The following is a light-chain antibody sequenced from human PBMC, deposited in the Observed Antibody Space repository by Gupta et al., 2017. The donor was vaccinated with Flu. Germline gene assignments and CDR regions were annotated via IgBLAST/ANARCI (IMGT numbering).Light chain of an antibody. CDR2: RDS. V-gene: IGLV3-1*01. J-gene: IGLJ2*01. CDR1: ELGDKY. Sequence: SYGLPQPPSVSVSPRQTVSITCTGDELGDKYVCWYQQKPGQSPVLVMYRDSKRPSGIPEQFSGSTSGNTATLTIGGTKTMDEADYNGQAGDTSTVLFGGGTKLTVL. CDR3: QAGDTSTVL.